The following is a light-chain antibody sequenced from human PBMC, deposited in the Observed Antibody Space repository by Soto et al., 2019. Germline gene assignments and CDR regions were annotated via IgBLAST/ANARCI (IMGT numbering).Light chain of an antibody. V-gene: IGLV1-51*01. CDR2: DNT. Sequence: QSALTQPPSVSAAPGQKVTISCSGSSYNIGANYVSWYQQFLGTAPKLLIYDNTKRPSGIPDRFSGSKSGTSATLGITGLQTGDEADYYCGAWDSSLSAGVFGGGTQLTVL. CDR3: GAWDSSLSAGV. J-gene: IGLJ2*01. CDR1: SYNIGANY.